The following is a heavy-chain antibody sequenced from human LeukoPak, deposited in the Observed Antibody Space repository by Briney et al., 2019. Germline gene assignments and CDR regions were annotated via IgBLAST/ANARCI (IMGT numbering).Heavy chain of an antibody. V-gene: IGHV3-23*01. CDR3: AELGITMIGGV. J-gene: IGHJ6*04. D-gene: IGHD3-10*02. CDR1: GFTFSSYG. CDR2: ITGSGGST. Sequence: GGSLRLSCVASGFTFSSYGLSWVRQAPGKGLEWVSAITGSGGSTYYADSVKGRFTISRDNAKNSLYLQMNSLRAEDTAVYYCAELGITMIGGVWGKGTTVTISS.